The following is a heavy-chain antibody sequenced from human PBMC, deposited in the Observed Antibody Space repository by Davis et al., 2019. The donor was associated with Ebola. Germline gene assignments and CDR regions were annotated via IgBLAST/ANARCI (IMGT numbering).Heavy chain of an antibody. CDR3: ARAQFPTTSDY. J-gene: IGHJ4*02. CDR1: GYTFTSYG. V-gene: IGHV1-18*04. Sequence: ASVKVSCKASGYTFTSYGITWVRQAPGQGLEWMGWINPHNGNTNYAQSVQGRVTMTTDTSTSTAYMEVGSLRSDDTAVYYCARAQFPTTSDYWGQGTLVTVSS. D-gene: IGHD1-1*01. CDR2: INPHNGNT.